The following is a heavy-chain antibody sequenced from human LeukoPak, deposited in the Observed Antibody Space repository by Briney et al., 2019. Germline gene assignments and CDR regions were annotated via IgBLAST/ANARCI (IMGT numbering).Heavy chain of an antibody. Sequence: PGGSLRLSCAASGFTFRSYSMNWVRQAPGKGLEWVSSISSSSSYIYYADSVKGRFTIPRDNAKNSLYLQMNSLRAEDTAVYYCARGGAIGYCSGGSCYLFDYWGQGTLVTVSS. J-gene: IGHJ4*02. V-gene: IGHV3-21*01. CDR1: GFTFRSYS. CDR2: ISSSSSYI. CDR3: ARGGAIGYCSGGSCYLFDY. D-gene: IGHD2-15*01.